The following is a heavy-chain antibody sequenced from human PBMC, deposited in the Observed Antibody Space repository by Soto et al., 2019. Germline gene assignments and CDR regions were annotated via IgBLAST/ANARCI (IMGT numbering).Heavy chain of an antibody. J-gene: IGHJ6*02. CDR2: IYSGGST. Sequence: VQLVETGGGLIQPGGSLRLSCAASGFTVSSNYMSWVRQAPGKGLEWVSVIYSGGSTYYADSVKGRFTISRDNSKNTLYLQMNSMTAEDTAVPYCARASYFYYGMDVWGQGTTVTVSS. CDR3: ARASYFYYGMDV. CDR1: GFTVSSNY. V-gene: IGHV3-53*02.